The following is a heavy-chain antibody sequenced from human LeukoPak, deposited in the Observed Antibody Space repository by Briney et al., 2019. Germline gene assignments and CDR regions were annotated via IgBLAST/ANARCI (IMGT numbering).Heavy chain of an antibody. CDR2: IDWEDDK. CDR1: GFSLSTSGGG. Sequence: GPTLVKPTQTLTLTCTFPGFSLSTSGGGVGCILQPPGKALEWLSLIDWEDDKRYSRSLKSSRTITKETSKNQVVLTITNMEPVDTATYYCAHQAGIAVPFDYWGQGTLVTVSS. J-gene: IGHJ4*02. V-gene: IGHV2-5*02. D-gene: IGHD6-19*01. CDR3: AHQAGIAVPFDY.